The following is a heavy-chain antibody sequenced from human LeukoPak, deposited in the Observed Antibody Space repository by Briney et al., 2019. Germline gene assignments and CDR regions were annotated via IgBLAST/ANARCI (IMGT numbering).Heavy chain of an antibody. CDR1: GGTFSSYA. Sequence: ASVKVSCKASGGTFSSYAISWVRQAPGQGLEWMGGIIPIFGTANYAQKFQGRVTITADESTSTAYMELSSLRSEDTAVYYCAREGPGSAAAFDYWDQGTLVTVSS. D-gene: IGHD6-13*01. V-gene: IGHV1-69*13. CDR3: AREGPGSAAAFDY. J-gene: IGHJ4*02. CDR2: IIPIFGTA.